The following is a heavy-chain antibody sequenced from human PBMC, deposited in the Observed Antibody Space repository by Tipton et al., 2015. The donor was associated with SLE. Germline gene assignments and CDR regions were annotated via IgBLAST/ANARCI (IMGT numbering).Heavy chain of an antibody. D-gene: IGHD2-15*01. CDR3: AITMAVAAAGYFDL. Sequence: TLSLTCSVSGGSIRSYYWSWIRQPPGKGLEWIGHIYISGSTNYNPSLKSRVTMSVDTSKNQFSLKLSSVAAADTAVYYCAITMAVAAAGYFDLWGRGTLVTVSS. J-gene: IGHJ2*01. CDR1: GGSIRSYY. CDR2: IYISGST. V-gene: IGHV4-4*08.